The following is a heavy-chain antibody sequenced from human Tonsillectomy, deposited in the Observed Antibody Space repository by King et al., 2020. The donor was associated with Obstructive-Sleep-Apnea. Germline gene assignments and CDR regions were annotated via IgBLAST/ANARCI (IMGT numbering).Heavy chain of an antibody. V-gene: IGHV4-34*01. CDR1: GGSFSDYY. J-gene: IGHJ5*02. CDR3: ARGSGAADVNWFDP. Sequence: VQLQQWGAGLLKPSETLSLTCTVYGGSFSDYYWSWIRQPPGKGLEWIGEINHSGSTNYNPSLKSRVTISVDMSKIQFSLKLTSVTAADTAVYYCARGSGAADVNWFDPWGQGALVTVSS. D-gene: IGHD6-13*01. CDR2: INHSGST.